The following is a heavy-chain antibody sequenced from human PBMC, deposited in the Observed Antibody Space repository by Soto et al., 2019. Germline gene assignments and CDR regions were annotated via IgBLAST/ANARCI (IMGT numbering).Heavy chain of an antibody. Sequence: PSETLSLTCTVSGGSISSYYWSWIRQPPGKGLEWIGYIYYSGSTNYNPSLKSRVTISVDTSKNQFSLKLSSVTAADTAVYYCARDGSLRFLEWFYGMDVWGQGTTVT. J-gene: IGHJ6*02. CDR3: ARDGSLRFLEWFYGMDV. CDR2: IYYSGST. D-gene: IGHD3-3*01. CDR1: GGSISSYY. V-gene: IGHV4-59*01.